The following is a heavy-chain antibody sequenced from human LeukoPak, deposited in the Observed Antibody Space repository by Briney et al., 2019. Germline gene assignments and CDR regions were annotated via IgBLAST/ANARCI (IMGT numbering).Heavy chain of an antibody. Sequence: ASVKVSCKASGYTFTSYGISWVRQAPGQGLEWMRWISAYNGNTNYAQKLQGRVTMTTDTSTSTAYMELRSLRSDDTAVYYCARYLGRSGYIHIHTFDYWGQGTLVTVSS. D-gene: IGHD3-3*01. CDR3: ARYLGRSGYIHIHTFDY. CDR1: GYTFTSYG. J-gene: IGHJ4*02. CDR2: ISAYNGNT. V-gene: IGHV1-18*01.